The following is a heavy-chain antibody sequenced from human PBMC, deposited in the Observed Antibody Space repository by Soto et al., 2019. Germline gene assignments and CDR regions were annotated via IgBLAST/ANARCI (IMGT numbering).Heavy chain of an antibody. V-gene: IGHV4-34*01. J-gene: IGHJ4*02. CDR3: ATCPSYGDYGTYYFDY. D-gene: IGHD4-17*01. CDR1: GGSFSGYY. CDR2: INHSGST. Sequence: SETLSLTCAVYGGSFSGYYWSWIRQPPGKGLEWIGEINHSGSTNYNPSLKSRVTISVDTSKNQFSLKLSSVTAADTAVYYCATCPSYGDYGTYYFDYWGQGTLVTVSS.